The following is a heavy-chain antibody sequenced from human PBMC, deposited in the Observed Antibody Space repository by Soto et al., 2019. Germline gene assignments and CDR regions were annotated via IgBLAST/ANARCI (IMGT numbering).Heavy chain of an antibody. V-gene: IGHV3-48*03. CDR2: ITSTGSTI. J-gene: IGHJ5*02. CDR3: VRRTARDIGDWFDP. Sequence: HPGGSLRLSCAASGFTFGSFEMNWVRQAPGKGLEWLSYITSTGSTIYYADSVKGRFTVSRDNTKNSLYLQMNSLRADDTAVYYCVRRTARDIGDWFDPWGQGTLVTVSS. CDR1: GFTFGSFE.